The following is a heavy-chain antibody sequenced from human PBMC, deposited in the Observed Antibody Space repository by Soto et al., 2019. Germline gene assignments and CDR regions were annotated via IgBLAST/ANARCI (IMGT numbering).Heavy chain of an antibody. CDR1: GYTFSSYG. Sequence: ASVKVSCKASGYTFSSYGMHWLRQAPGQRLEWMGWINTGNGITKYSQNFQGRVSITRDTPATTVYMELSSLRSEDTAVYYCARGRIFYYIMDVWGQGTMVTVSS. J-gene: IGHJ6*02. V-gene: IGHV1-3*04. D-gene: IGHD2-15*01. CDR2: INTGNGIT. CDR3: ARGRIFYYIMDV.